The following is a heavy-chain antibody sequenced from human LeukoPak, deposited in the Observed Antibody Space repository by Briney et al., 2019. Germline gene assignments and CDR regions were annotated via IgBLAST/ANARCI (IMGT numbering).Heavy chain of an antibody. J-gene: IGHJ4*02. CDR2: ISSSSSDI. V-gene: IGHV3-21*01. CDR1: GFTFSRYN. D-gene: IGHD3-22*01. CDR3: ARRGYYDYSGFDY. Sequence: GSLRLSCAASGFTFSRYNMNWVRQAPGKGLEWVSSISSSSSDIYYADSVKGRFTISRDNSKNSLYLQMKSLRAEDTALYYCARRGYYDYSGFDYWGQGTLVTVSS.